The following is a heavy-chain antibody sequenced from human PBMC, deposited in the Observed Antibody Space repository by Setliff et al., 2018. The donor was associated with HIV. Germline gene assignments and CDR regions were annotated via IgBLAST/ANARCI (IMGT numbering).Heavy chain of an antibody. V-gene: IGHV3-48*03. CDR1: GFSFGDFA. D-gene: IGHD3-10*01. CDR2: ISSGSVNI. Sequence: PGGSLRLSCTASGFSFGDFALNWVRQAPGKGLEWVSYISSGSVNIFYADSVKGRFTISRDNAKNSLYLQMHSLRAEDTAIYYCARGSLRGVLALGMDVWGQGTTVTVSS. J-gene: IGHJ6*02. CDR3: ARGSLRGVLALGMDV.